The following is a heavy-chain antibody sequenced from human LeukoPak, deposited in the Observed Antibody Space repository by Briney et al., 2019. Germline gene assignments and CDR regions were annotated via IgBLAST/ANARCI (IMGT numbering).Heavy chain of an antibody. D-gene: IGHD4-17*01. CDR1: GASISSGRNY. CDR3: ARHLSGTTTAHYFDL. Sequence: SETLSLTCTVSGASISSGRNYWGWVRQSTGKGLEWIASVYFSGGSQYNPSLVSRAFISVDSSKNQVSLRLDSVTAADSAVYHCARHLSGTTTAHYFDLWGQGTLVTVSS. V-gene: IGHV4-39*01. CDR2: VYFSGGS. J-gene: IGHJ4*02.